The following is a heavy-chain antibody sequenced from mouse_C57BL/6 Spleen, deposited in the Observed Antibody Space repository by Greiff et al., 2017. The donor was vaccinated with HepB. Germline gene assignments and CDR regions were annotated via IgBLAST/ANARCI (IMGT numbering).Heavy chain of an antibody. J-gene: IGHJ2*01. V-gene: IGHV1-15*01. CDR3: TTYYSNYYFDD. CDR2: IDPETGGT. Sequence: QVQLQQSGAELVRPGASVTLSCKASGYTFTDYEMHWVKQTPVHGLEWIGAIDPETGGTAYNQKFKGKAILTADKSSSTAYMELRSLTSEDSAVYYCTTYYSNYYFDDWGQGTTLTVSS. CDR1: GYTFTDYE. D-gene: IGHD2-5*01.